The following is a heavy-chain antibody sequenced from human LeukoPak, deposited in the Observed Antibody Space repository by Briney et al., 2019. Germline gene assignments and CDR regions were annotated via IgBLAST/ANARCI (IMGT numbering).Heavy chain of an antibody. V-gene: IGHV1-3*01. CDR1: GYTFTSYA. Sequence: ASVKVSCKASGYTFTSYAMHWVRQAPGQRLEWMGWINAGNGNTKYSQKFQGRVTITTDESTSTAYMELSSLRSEDTAVYYCAREGMGTYSSSWSGNAFDIWGQGTVVTVSS. D-gene: IGHD6-13*01. CDR3: AREGMGTYSSSWSGNAFDI. CDR2: INAGNGNT. J-gene: IGHJ3*02.